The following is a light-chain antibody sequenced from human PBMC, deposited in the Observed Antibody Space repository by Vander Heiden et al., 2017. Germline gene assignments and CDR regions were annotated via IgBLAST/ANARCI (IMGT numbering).Light chain of an antibody. CDR1: NIGSKS. CDR3: QVWDSSSDWV. V-gene: IGLV3-21*02. J-gene: IGLJ3*02. CDR2: DES. Sequence: SYVLTQPPSVSVAPGQTARITCGGNNIGSKSVQWYQQKPGQAPVLVVYDESDRPSGIPERFSGSNSGNTATLTISRVEAGDEADYYCQVWDSSSDWVFGGGTKLTVL.